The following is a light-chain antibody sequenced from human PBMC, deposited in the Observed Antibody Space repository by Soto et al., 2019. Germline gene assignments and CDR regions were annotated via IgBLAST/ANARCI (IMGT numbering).Light chain of an antibody. V-gene: IGLV2-14*01. Sequence: QSALTQPASVSGSPGQSITISCTGTSSDVGGYNYVSWYQQHPGKAPKLMIYEVSNRPSGVSNRFSGSKSGNTASLTISGLQDEDEADYYCTSYTGSSTVFGGGTKLTVL. J-gene: IGLJ2*01. CDR1: SSDVGGYNY. CDR3: TSYTGSSTV. CDR2: EVS.